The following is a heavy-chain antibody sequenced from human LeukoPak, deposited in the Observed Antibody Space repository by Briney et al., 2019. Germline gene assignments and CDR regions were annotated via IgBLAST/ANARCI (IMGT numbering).Heavy chain of an antibody. CDR3: AKDRGYGVSYWYFDL. CDR1: GFTFSSYA. V-gene: IGHV3-23*01. J-gene: IGHJ2*01. D-gene: IGHD5-12*01. CDR2: LSGSGGST. Sequence: PGGSLRLSCAASGFTFSSYAMIWVRQAPGKGLEWVSALSGSGGSTYYADSVKGRFTISRDNSKNTLYLQMNSLRAEDTAVYYCAKDRGYGVSYWYFDLWGRGTLVTVSS.